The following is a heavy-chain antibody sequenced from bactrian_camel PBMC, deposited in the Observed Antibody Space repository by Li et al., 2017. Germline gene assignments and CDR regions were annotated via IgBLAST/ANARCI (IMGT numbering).Heavy chain of an antibody. CDR1: GYGRTSRSYC. Sequence: VQLVESGGGSVQVGGSLTLSCTASGYGRTSRSYCLGWFRQIPGKEREAVAAIDSDGESTYADSVKGRFTIAQDNAKTTLTPQMNSLKPEDTAIYYCAADLRLLYVGAVKECDFGYTGQGTQVTVS. CDR2: IDSDGES. V-gene: IGHV3S53*01. CDR3: AADLRLLYVGAVKECDFGY. D-gene: IGHD1*01. J-gene: IGHJ6*01.